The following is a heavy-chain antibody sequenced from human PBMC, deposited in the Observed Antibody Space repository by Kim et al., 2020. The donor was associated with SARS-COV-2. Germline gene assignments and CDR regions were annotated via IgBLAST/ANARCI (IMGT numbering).Heavy chain of an antibody. V-gene: IGHV5-10-1*01. Sequence: SPSLQGHVTISADTSISTAYLQWSSLKASDTAMYYCARQERGWPEHPTDYWGQGTLVTVSS. CDR3: ARQERGWPEHPTDY. D-gene: IGHD2-15*01. J-gene: IGHJ4*02.